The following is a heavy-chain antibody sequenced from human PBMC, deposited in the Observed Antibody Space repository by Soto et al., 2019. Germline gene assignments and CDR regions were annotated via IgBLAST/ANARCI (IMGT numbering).Heavy chain of an antibody. J-gene: IGHJ5*02. D-gene: IGHD2-15*01. V-gene: IGHV1-69*06. CDR3: ASCGGSCYHHQWWFDT. CDR1: GGTFSSYA. CDR2: IIPIFGTA. Sequence: GASVKVSCKASGGTFSSYAISWVRQAPGQGLEWMGGIIPIFGTANYAQKFQGRVTITADKSTSTAYMELSSLRSEDTAVYYCASCGGSCYHHQWWFDTWGQGTLVTVSS.